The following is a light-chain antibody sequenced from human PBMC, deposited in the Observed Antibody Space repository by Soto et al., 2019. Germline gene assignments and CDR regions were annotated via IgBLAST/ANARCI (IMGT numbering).Light chain of an antibody. J-gene: IGKJ2*03. CDR1: QGIGDT. CDR2: DTS. Sequence: EIVMTQSPATLSVSPGEGATLSCRASQGIGDTLAWYQQKPGQTPRLLIYDTSIRATGVPARFSGSRSGAEFTLTISRLEPEDFAVYYCQQYGNSPMYSFAQGTKLEI. V-gene: IGKV3-15*01. CDR3: QQYGNSPMYS.